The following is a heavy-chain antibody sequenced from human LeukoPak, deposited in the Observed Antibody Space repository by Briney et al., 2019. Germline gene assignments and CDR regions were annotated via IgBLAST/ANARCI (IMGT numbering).Heavy chain of an antibody. CDR3: ARLPGGASGWSNPFDY. Sequence: PSETLSLTCTVSGGSIRSYYWSWIRQPPGKGLEWIGYIHYSGSTNYNPSLLSRVTISVDTSKNQFSLKLSPVTAADTAVYYCARLPGGASGWSNPFDYWGQGTLVTVSS. V-gene: IGHV4-59*01. D-gene: IGHD6-19*01. CDR1: GGSIRSYY. J-gene: IGHJ4*02. CDR2: IHYSGST.